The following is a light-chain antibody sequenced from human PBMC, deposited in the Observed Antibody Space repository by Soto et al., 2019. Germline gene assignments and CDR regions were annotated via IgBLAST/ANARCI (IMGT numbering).Light chain of an antibody. CDR2: AAS. V-gene: IGKV1-39*01. Sequence: DIQMTQSPSSLSASVGDRVTITCRASQTISTYLNWYQQKLGKAPKVLIYAASSLQSGVPSRFSGSGSGTDFTLTISNLQIEDFATYHCQQSYSTPYTFGQGTKLEIK. CDR3: QQSYSTPYT. J-gene: IGKJ2*01. CDR1: QTISTY.